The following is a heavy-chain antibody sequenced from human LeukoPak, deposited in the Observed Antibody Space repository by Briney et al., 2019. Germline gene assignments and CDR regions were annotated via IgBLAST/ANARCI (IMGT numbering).Heavy chain of an antibody. Sequence: SETLSLTCTVSGGSISSGDYYWSWIRQPPGKGLEWIGYIYYSGSTYYNPSLKSRVTISVDTSKNQFSLKLSSVTAADTAVYYCARETVDYSNHGGYYYFDYWGQGTLVTVSS. D-gene: IGHD4-11*01. CDR1: GGSISSGDYY. J-gene: IGHJ4*02. V-gene: IGHV4-30-4*01. CDR3: ARETVDYSNHGGYYYFDY. CDR2: IYYSGST.